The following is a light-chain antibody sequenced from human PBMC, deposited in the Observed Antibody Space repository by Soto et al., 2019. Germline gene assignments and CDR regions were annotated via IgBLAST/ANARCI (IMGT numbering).Light chain of an antibody. V-gene: IGKV1-5*01. CDR3: QQYNHYSGLT. Sequence: DIQMTQSPSTLSASVGDRVTITCRASQSITRWLAWYQQKPGEAPKLLIYDASSLESGVPTRFSGSGSGTKSTLTISSLQPDDFATYYCQQYNHYSGLTFGGGTKVDIK. CDR2: DAS. J-gene: IGKJ4*01. CDR1: QSITRW.